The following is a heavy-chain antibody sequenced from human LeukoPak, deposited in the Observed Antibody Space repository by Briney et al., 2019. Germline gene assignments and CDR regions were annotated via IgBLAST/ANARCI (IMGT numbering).Heavy chain of an antibody. CDR3: AMGYSGYGDLNWFDP. J-gene: IGHJ5*02. V-gene: IGHV4-61*05. Sequence: SETLSLTCTVSGGSISSSSYYWGWIRQPPGKGLEWIGYIYYSGSTNYNPSLKSRVTISVDTSKNQFSLKLSSVTAADTAVYYCAMGYSGYGDLNWFDPWGQGTLVTVSS. CDR1: GGSISSSSYY. D-gene: IGHD5-12*01. CDR2: IYYSGST.